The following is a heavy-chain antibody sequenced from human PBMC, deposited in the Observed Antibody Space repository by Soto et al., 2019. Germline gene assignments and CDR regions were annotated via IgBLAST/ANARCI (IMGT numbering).Heavy chain of an antibody. J-gene: IGHJ3*01. CDR1: MLSLSRYC. CDR3: FLCDA. Sequence: QVGGSVRITGAAGMLSLSRYCMCCVRQAPRKGLVWVSRINSDGSSTSYAGSVKGRFTISRDNSKNTLYLQMNSLRAEDTAVYYCFLCDA. CDR2: INSDGSST. D-gene: IGHD3-16*01. V-gene: IGHV3-74*01.